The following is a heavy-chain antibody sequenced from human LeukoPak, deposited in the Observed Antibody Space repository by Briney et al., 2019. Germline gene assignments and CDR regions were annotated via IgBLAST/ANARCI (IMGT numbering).Heavy chain of an antibody. J-gene: IGHJ6*03. CDR1: GFTFSSYA. Sequence: GGSLRLSCAASGFTFSSYAMSWVRQAPGKGLEWVSAISGSGGSTYYADSVKGRFTISRDNSKNTLYLQMNSLRAEDTAVYYCAKDPRIAVAGCYYYYYMDVWGKGTTVTVSS. CDR3: AKDPRIAVAGCYYYYYMDV. D-gene: IGHD6-19*01. V-gene: IGHV3-23*01. CDR2: ISGSGGST.